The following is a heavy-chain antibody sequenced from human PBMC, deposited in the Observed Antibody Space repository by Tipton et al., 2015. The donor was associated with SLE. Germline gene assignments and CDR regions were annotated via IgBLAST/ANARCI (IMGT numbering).Heavy chain of an antibody. D-gene: IGHD6-13*01. CDR2: ISGSGGST. CDR3: AKDQAWQLVGGMDV. V-gene: IGHV3-23*01. CDR1: GFTFSSYA. Sequence: GSLRLSCAASGFTFSSYAMSWVRQAPGKGLEWVSAISGSGGSTYYADSVKGRFTTSRDNAKNSLYLQMNSLRAEDTALYYCAKDQAWQLVGGMDVWGQGTTVTVSS. J-gene: IGHJ6*02.